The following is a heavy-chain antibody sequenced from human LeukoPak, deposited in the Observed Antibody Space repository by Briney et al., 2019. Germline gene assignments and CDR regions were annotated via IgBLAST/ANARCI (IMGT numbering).Heavy chain of an antibody. CDR3: TRDGGDSAALTAFDY. CDR2: TYYRSKWYN. CDR1: GDSVSSNSAA. J-gene: IGHJ4*02. Sequence: SQTLSLTCAISGDSVSSNSAAWNWIRQSPSRGLEWLGRTYYRSKWYNDYAVSVRSRMTINPDTSKNQFSLQLNSVTPEDTAVYYCTRDGGDSAALTAFDYWGQGTLVTVSS. V-gene: IGHV6-1*01. D-gene: IGHD4/OR15-4a*01.